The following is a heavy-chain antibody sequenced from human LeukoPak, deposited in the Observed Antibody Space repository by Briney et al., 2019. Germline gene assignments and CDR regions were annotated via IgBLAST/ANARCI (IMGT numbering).Heavy chain of an antibody. CDR2: IYYSGST. CDR3: ASVNY. Sequence: SETLSLTCTVSGGSISSSSYYWGWIRQPPGKGLEWIGSIYYSGSTYYNPSLKSRVIISVDTSKNQFSLRLSSVTAADTAVYYCASVNYWGQGTLVTVSS. V-gene: IGHV4-39*01. J-gene: IGHJ4*02. CDR1: GGSISSSSYY.